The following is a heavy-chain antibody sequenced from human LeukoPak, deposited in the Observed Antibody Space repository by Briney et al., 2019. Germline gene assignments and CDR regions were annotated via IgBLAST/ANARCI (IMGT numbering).Heavy chain of an antibody. J-gene: IGHJ4*02. CDR1: GFIFSGSS. Sequence: GGSLRLSCAASGFIFSGSSMHWVRQAPGKGLEWVAFIRYDGSNKYYADSVKGRFTISRDNSKNTLYLQMNSLRAEDTAVYYCEGSGYPPYFRGQGTLVTVSS. V-gene: IGHV3-30*02. CDR2: IRYDGSNK. CDR3: EGSGYPPYF. D-gene: IGHD3-3*01.